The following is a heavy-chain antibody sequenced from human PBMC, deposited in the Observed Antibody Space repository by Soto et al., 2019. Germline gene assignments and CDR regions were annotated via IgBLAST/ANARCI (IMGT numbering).Heavy chain of an antibody. D-gene: IGHD5-12*01. CDR1: GGSVSSGSYY. J-gene: IGHJ4*02. CDR2: IYYSGST. Sequence: QVQLQESGPGLVKPSETLSLTCTVSGGSVSSGSYYWSWIRQPPGKGLEWIGYIYYSGSTNYNPSLKSRVTISVDTSKNQFSLKLSSVTAADTAVYYCATADSGYDLDFWGQGTLVTVSS. CDR3: ATADSGYDLDF. V-gene: IGHV4-61*01.